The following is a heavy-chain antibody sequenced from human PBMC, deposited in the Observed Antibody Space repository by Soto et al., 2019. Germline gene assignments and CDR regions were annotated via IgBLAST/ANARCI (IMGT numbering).Heavy chain of an antibody. V-gene: IGHV1-46*01. Sequence: GASVKVSCKASGYTFTSYYMHWVRQAPGQGLEWMGIINPSGGSTSYAQKFQGRVTMTRDTSTSTVYMELSSLRSEDTAVYYCARARCSGGSCYPNDYYYYYGMDVWGQGTTVTVSS. J-gene: IGHJ6*02. D-gene: IGHD2-15*01. CDR1: GYTFTSYY. CDR2: INPSGGST. CDR3: ARARCSGGSCYPNDYYYYYGMDV.